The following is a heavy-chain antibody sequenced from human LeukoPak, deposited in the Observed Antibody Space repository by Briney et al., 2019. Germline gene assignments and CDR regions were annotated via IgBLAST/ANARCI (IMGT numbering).Heavy chain of an antibody. D-gene: IGHD5-12*01. CDR3: ARAVVGSGYDYFDY. J-gene: IGHJ4*02. V-gene: IGHV3-21*01. CDR2: ISSGGTYI. Sequence: GGSLRLSCAASGFTFSNYNMNWGRQAPGKGLEWVSFISSGGTYIYYTDSVKGRFTISRDNAKNSLFLQMNSLRAEDTAVYFCARAVVGSGYDYFDYWGQGTLVTVSS. CDR1: GFTFSNYN.